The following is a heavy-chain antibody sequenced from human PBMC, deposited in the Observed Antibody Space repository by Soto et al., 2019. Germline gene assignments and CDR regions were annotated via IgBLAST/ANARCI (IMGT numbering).Heavy chain of an antibody. V-gene: IGHV3-30-3*01. J-gene: IGHJ4*02. CDR3: ASDYYDSSGYYFDY. CDR1: GFTFSSYA. D-gene: IGHD3-22*01. CDR2: ISYDGSNK. Sequence: GGSLRLSCAASGFTFSSYAMHWVRQAPGKGLEWVAVISYDGSNKYYADSVKGRFTISRDNSKNTLYLQMNSLRAEDTAVYYCASDYYDSSGYYFDYWGQGTLVTVSS.